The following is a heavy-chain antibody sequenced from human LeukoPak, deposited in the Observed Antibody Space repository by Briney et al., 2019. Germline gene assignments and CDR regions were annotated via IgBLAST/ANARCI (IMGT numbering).Heavy chain of an antibody. CDR2: ISAGGGTI. J-gene: IGHJ4*02. Sequence: GSLRLSCAASGFTFSSYEMNWVRQAPGKGLEWVSYISAGGGTIYYADSVKGRLTISRDNAKNSLYLQMNSLRAEDTAVYYCARDRYYGSGIFDSWGQGTLVTVSS. V-gene: IGHV3-48*03. CDR3: ARDRYYGSGIFDS. D-gene: IGHD3-10*01. CDR1: GFTFSSYE.